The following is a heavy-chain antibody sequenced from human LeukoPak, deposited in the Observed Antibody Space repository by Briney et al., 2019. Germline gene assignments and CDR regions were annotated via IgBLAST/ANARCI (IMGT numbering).Heavy chain of an antibody. CDR1: GYSISSGYY. CDR2: IYHSGST. Sequence: SETLSLTCTVSGYSISSGYYWGWIRQPPGKGLEWIGSIYHSGSTYYNPSLKSRVTISVDTSKNQFSLKLSSVTAADTAVYYCARLWDGSGSYPYFDYWGQGTLVTVSS. J-gene: IGHJ4*02. CDR3: ARLWDGSGSYPYFDY. D-gene: IGHD3-10*01. V-gene: IGHV4-38-2*02.